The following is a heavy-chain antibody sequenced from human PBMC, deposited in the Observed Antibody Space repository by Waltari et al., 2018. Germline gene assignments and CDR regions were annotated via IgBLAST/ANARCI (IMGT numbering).Heavy chain of an antibody. CDR3: ARPLYYSDSSGYYPTYYFDS. Sequence: EVQLVESGGGLVQPGGSLRLSCVVSGFTFRSHWMHWVRQVPGKGLVWVSRINSDGSDTSYADSVKGRFTISRDNAKSTLYLQMNNLRDEDTAVYYCARPLYYSDSSGYYPTYYFDSWGQGTLVTVSS. CDR2: INSDGSDT. J-gene: IGHJ4*02. D-gene: IGHD3-22*01. CDR1: GFTFRSHW. V-gene: IGHV3-74*01.